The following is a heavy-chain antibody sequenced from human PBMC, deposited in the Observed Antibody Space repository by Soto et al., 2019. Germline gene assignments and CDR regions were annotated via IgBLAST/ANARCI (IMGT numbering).Heavy chain of an antibody. J-gene: IGHJ4*02. Sequence: QVQVVQSGAEVKEPGASVKVSCKASGYNSISYAIHCVRQAPGQRLEWMGWINADDDGTKYSQRLQGRITITRDTSAGAIYMELSSLTSEDSAVYYCASTTGTYALEMWGQGTPVTVSS. CDR3: ASTTGTYALEM. CDR1: GYNSISYA. CDR2: INADDDGT. D-gene: IGHD1-1*01. V-gene: IGHV1-3*01.